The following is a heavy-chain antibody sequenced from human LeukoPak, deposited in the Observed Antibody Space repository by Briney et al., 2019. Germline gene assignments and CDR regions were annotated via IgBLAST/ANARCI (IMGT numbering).Heavy chain of an antibody. J-gene: IGHJ4*02. CDR3: ARGAAPSLIYDSSGSKLFYFDY. CDR1: GFTVSSNY. CDR2: IYSGGST. V-gene: IGHV3-66*01. Sequence: PGGSLRLSCAASGFTVSSNYMSWVRQAPGKGLEWVSVIYSGGSTYYADSVKGRFTISRDNSKNTLYPQMNSLRAEDTAVYYCARGAAPSLIYDSSGSKLFYFDYWGQGTLVTVSS. D-gene: IGHD3-22*01.